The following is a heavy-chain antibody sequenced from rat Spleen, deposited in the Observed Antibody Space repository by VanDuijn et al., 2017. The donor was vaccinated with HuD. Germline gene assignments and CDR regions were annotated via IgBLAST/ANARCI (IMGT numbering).Heavy chain of an antibody. CDR1: GFTFTKYD. CDR3: ARRHYGYTDYFDY. D-gene: IGHD1-9*01. Sequence: EVQLVESGGGLVQPGRSLKLSCAASGFTFTKYDMAWVRQAPTKGLEWIASISTGGGNTYYRDSVKGRFTISRDNAKSTLSLQMDSLRSEDTATYYCARRHYGYTDYFDYWGQGVMVTVSS. J-gene: IGHJ2*01. CDR2: ISTGGGNT. V-gene: IGHV5-25*01.